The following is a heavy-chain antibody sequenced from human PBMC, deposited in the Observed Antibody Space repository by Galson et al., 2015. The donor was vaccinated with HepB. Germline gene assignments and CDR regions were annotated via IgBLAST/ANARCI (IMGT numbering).Heavy chain of an antibody. J-gene: IGHJ5*02. V-gene: IGHV1-18*04. CDR3: ARVVSLGRGYSYGWGWFDP. Sequence: SVKVSCKASGYTFTSYGISWVRQAPGQGLEWMGWISAYNGNTNYAQKLQGRVTMTTDTSTSTAYMELRSLRSDDTAVYYCARVVSLGRGYSYGWGWFDPWGQGTLVTVSS. CDR1: GYTFTSYG. D-gene: IGHD5-18*01. CDR2: ISAYNGNT.